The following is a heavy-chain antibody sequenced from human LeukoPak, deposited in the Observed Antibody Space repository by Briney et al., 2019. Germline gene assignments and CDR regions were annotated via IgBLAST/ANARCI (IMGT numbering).Heavy chain of an antibody. J-gene: IGHJ4*02. CDR1: GFTFSSYS. CDR3: GRGDFWSGYYVDY. D-gene: IGHD3-3*01. V-gene: IGHV3-21*01. Sequence: GGSLRLSCAASGFTFSSYSMNWVRQAPGKGLEWVSSISSSSSYIYYADSVKGRFTISRDNAKNSLYLQMNSLRAEDTAVYYCGRGDFWSGYYVDYWGQGTLVTVSS. CDR2: ISSSSSYI.